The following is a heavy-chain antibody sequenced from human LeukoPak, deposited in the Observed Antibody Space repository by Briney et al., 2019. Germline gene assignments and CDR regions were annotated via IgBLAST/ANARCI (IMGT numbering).Heavy chain of an antibody. V-gene: IGHV3-33*01. D-gene: IGHD2-2*01. Sequence: GGSLRLSCAASGLTFSSYGMHWVRQAPGKGLEWVAVIWSDGSNKYYSDSVKGRFTISRDNSKNTLYLQMNSLRAEDTAVYYCVGGMPQFFVFDWGGKGPLVTVS. CDR2: IWSDGSNK. CDR1: GLTFSSYG. CDR3: VGGMPQFFVFDW. J-gene: IGHJ4*02.